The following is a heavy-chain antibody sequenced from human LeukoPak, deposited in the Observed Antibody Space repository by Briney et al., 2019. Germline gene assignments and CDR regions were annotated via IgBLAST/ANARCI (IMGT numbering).Heavy chain of an antibody. V-gene: IGHV4-4*02. Sequence: SETLSLTCAVSGGSISSSNWWSWVRQPPGKGLEWIGEIYHSGSTNYNPSLKSRVTISVDTSRNQFSLKLSSVTAADTAVYYCARQRRVRGAKEVYYYYDYYMDVWGKGTTVTISS. CDR2: IYHSGST. D-gene: IGHD3-10*01. CDR1: GGSISSSNW. J-gene: IGHJ6*03. CDR3: ARQRRVRGAKEVYYYYDYYMDV.